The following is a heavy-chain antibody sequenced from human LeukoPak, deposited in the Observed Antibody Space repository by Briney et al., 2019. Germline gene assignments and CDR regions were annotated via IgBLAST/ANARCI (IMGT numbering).Heavy chain of an antibody. Sequence: GGSLRLSCAASGFTFDDYAMHWVRQAPGEGLEWVSSISSSSSYIYYADSVKGRFTISRDNAKNSLYLQMNSLRAEDTAVYYCAREVSGWYRGWGQGTMVTVSS. CDR2: ISSSSSYI. CDR3: AREVSGWYRG. J-gene: IGHJ3*01. V-gene: IGHV3-21*01. CDR1: GFTFDDYA. D-gene: IGHD6-19*01.